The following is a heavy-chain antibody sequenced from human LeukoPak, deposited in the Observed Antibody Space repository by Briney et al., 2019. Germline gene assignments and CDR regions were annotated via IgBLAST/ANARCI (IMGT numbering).Heavy chain of an antibody. CDR1: GFTFSYYG. CDR3: AKDRGGGSQLGDAYDV. CDR2: ISYSSETI. D-gene: IGHD5-24*01. J-gene: IGHJ3*01. Sequence: GGSLRLSCAASGFTFSYYGMHWVRQAPGKGLEWVSGISYSSETIGYVDSVKGRFTISRDNVRKSLYLQMNSLRIEDTALYYCAKDRGGGSQLGDAYDVWGQGTMVSVSA. V-gene: IGHV3-9*01.